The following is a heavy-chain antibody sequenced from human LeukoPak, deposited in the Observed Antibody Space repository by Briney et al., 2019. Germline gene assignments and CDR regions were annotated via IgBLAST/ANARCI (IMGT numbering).Heavy chain of an antibody. CDR3: AREGEGGGSSDYYYYYGMDV. CDR1: GYTFTSYG. V-gene: IGHV1-18*01. J-gene: IGHJ6*02. Sequence: GASVKVSCKASGYTFTSYGISWVRQAPGQGLEWMGWISAYNGNTNYAQKLQGRVTMTTDTSTSTAYMELRSLRSDDTAVYYCAREGEGGGSSDYYYYYGMDVWGQGTTVTVSS. CDR2: ISAYNGNT. D-gene: IGHD2-15*01.